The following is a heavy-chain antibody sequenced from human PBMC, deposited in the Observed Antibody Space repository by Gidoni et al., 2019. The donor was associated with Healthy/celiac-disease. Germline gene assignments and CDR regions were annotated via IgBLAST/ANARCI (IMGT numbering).Heavy chain of an antibody. CDR1: GGSISRSSYY. Sequence: QLQLQESGPGLVKPSETRSLTCTVSGGSISRSSYYWGWIRQPPGKGLEWIGSIYYSGSTYYNPSLKSRVTIAVDTSKNQFSLKLSSVTAADTAVYYCARHVPPQYYDSSGYYSTNFDYWGQGTLVTVSS. D-gene: IGHD3-22*01. J-gene: IGHJ4*02. CDR2: IYYSGST. V-gene: IGHV4-39*01. CDR3: ARHVPPQYYDSSGYYSTNFDY.